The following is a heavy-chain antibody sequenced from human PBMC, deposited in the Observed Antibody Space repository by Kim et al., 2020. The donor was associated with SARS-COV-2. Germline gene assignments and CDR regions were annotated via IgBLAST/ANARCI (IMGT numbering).Heavy chain of an antibody. CDR3: AAPGVTANDAFDI. Sequence: SETLSLTCTVSSGAFSSHYWSWIRKPPGKGLEWIGYIYYNGNTKYNPSLKRRVTISVDTSKNQFFLKLTSVSAADTAFYYCAAPGVTANDAFDIWGQGTMVTVSS. D-gene: IGHD2-21*02. CDR2: IYYNGNT. J-gene: IGHJ3*02. CDR1: SGAFSSHY. V-gene: IGHV4-59*11.